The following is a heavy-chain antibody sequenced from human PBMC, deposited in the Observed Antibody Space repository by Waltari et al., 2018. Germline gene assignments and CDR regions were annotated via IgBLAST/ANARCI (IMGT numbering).Heavy chain of an antibody. CDR2: IWYDGGDK. CDR1: EFTFSAYL. Sequence: QVHLVESGGGVVQPGRSLRLSCAASEFTFSAYLMHWVRQAPGKGLEWVAVIWYDGGDKYYADSVRGRFTISRDNSKNTLYLQMNSLRAEDTAVYYCAREDSGNTPGAMDVWGQGTTVTVSS. V-gene: IGHV3-33*08. J-gene: IGHJ6*02. D-gene: IGHD2-15*01. CDR3: AREDSGNTPGAMDV.